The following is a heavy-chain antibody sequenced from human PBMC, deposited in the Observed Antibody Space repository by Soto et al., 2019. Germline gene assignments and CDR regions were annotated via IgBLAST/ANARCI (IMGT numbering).Heavy chain of an antibody. D-gene: IGHD2-15*01. CDR3: ARDYGGYVYY. Sequence: QVQLVESGGGVVQPGRSLRLSCAASGFTFSSYAMHWVRQAPGKGLEWVAVISYDGSNKYYADSVKGRFTISRDNSKNTLYLQMNSLRAEDTAVYYCARDYGGYVYYWGQGTLVTVSS. V-gene: IGHV3-30-3*01. CDR2: ISYDGSNK. CDR1: GFTFSSYA. J-gene: IGHJ4*02.